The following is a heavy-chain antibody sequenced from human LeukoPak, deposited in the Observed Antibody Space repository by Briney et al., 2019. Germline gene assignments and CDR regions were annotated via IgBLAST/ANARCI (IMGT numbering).Heavy chain of an antibody. CDR1: GGSISSSSYY. J-gene: IGHJ6*03. CDR2: IYYSGST. Sequence: SETLSLTCTVSGGSISSSSYYWGWIRQPPGKGLEWIGSIYYSGSTYYNPSLKSRVTISVDTSKNQFSLKLSSVTAADTAVYYCAVRLRFSEWLPMDVWGKGTTVTVSS. CDR3: AVRLRFSEWLPMDV. D-gene: IGHD3-3*01. V-gene: IGHV4-39*07.